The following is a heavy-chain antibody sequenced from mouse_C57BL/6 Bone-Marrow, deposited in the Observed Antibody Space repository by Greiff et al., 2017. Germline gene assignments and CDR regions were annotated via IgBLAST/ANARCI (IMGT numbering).Heavy chain of an antibody. J-gene: IGHJ4*01. V-gene: IGHV1-4*01. CDR2: INPSSGYT. CDR1: GYTFTSYT. D-gene: IGHD3-3*01. Sequence: QVQLQQSGAELARPGASVKMSCKASGYTFTSYTMHWVKQRPGQGLEWIGYINPSSGYTKYNQKFKDKATLTADKSSSTTYMQLSSLTSEDSAVYYWARSEAPKAGNYAMDNWGQGTSVTVSS. CDR3: ARSEAPKAGNYAMDN.